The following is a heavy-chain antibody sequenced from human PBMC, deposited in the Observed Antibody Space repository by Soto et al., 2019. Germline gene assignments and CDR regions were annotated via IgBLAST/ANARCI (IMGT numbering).Heavy chain of an antibody. V-gene: IGHV4-34*01. CDR1: GLSFGDYY. CDR3: ARDLFCSSLHCRVGNCFDT. J-gene: IGHJ5*02. Sequence: LDTMPLRCAFAGLSFGDYYGRWIRQSHGKGLEWIGGINHRGSTNYNPSLKSRVAISVDTSKNQFSLRLSSVTAADTAVYYCARDLFCSSLHCRVGNCFDTWGQGNLVTGSS. D-gene: IGHD2-2*01. CDR2: INHRGST.